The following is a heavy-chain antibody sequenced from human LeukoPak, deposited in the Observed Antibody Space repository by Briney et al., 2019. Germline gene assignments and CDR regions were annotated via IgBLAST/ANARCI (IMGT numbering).Heavy chain of an antibody. Sequence: PGGSLRLSRAASGFTFSSYAMHWVRQAPGKGLEWVAVISYDGSNKYYADSVKGRFTISRDNSKNTLYLQMNSLRAEDTAVYYCARKHGYSSSWYGLDYYYGMDVWGQGTTVTVSS. CDR3: ARKHGYSSSWYGLDYYYGMDV. D-gene: IGHD6-13*01. CDR2: ISYDGSNK. CDR1: GFTFSSYA. J-gene: IGHJ6*02. V-gene: IGHV3-30-3*01.